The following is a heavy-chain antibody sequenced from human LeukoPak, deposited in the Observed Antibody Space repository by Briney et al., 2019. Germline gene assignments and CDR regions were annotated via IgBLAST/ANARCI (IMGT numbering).Heavy chain of an antibody. CDR2: IIPIFGTA. CDR1: GGTFSSYA. CDR3: AREITMVRGKSDYYYYYGMDV. J-gene: IGHJ6*04. V-gene: IGHV1-69*13. D-gene: IGHD3-10*01. Sequence: SVKVSCKASGGTFSSYAISWVRQAPGQGLEWMGGIIPIFGTANYAQKFRGRVTITADESTSTAYLELSSLRSEDTAVYYCAREITMVRGKSDYYYYYGMDVWGKGTTVTVSS.